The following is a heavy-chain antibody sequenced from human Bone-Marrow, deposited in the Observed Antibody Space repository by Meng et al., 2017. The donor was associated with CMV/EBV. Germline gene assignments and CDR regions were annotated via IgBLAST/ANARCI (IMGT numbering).Heavy chain of an antibody. CDR2: INWNGGST. CDR1: GFTFSSYE. V-gene: IGHV3-20*04. Sequence: GESLKISCAASGFTFSSYEMNWVRQAPGKGLEWVSGINWNGGSTGYADSVKGRFTISRDNAKNSLYLQMNSLRAEDTALYYCARANYGVAVGYWGQGTLVTVSS. D-gene: IGHD4-17*01. J-gene: IGHJ4*02. CDR3: ARANYGVAVGY.